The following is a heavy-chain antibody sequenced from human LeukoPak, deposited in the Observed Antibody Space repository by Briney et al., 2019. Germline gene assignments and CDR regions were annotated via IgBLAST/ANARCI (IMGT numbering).Heavy chain of an antibody. D-gene: IGHD3-22*01. CDR2: ISGSGGST. J-gene: IGHJ2*01. CDR3: AKDRTKGLLVWYFDL. V-gene: IGHV3-23*01. Sequence: GGSLRLSCAASGFTFSSYAMSRVRQAPGKGLEWVSAISGSGGSTYYADSVKGRFTISRDNSKNTLYLQMNSLRAEDTAVYYCAKDRTKGLLVWYFDLWGRGTLVTVSS. CDR1: GFTFSSYA.